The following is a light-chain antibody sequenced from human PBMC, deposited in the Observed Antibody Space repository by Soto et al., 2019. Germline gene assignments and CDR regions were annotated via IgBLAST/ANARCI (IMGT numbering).Light chain of an antibody. Sequence: QSVLTQPRSVSGSPGQSVTISCTRTSSYIGPYDHVAWYQQHPGKAPKLIIFAVSKRPSGVPDRFSGSKSGNTASLTISGLLAEDEADYYCSSYAGNYIYVFATGTKLTVL. CDR1: SSYIGPYDH. J-gene: IGLJ1*01. CDR3: SSYAGNYIYV. CDR2: AVS. V-gene: IGLV2-11*01.